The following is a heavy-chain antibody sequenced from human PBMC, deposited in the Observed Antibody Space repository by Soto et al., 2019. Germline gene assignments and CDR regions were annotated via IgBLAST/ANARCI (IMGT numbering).Heavy chain of an antibody. J-gene: IGHJ4*02. CDR1: GGSISSGDYY. CDR3: ARADYYDSSGYYGGDY. V-gene: IGHV4-30-4*01. CDR2: IYYSGST. D-gene: IGHD3-22*01. Sequence: QVQLQESGPGLVKPSQTLSLTCTVSGGSISSGDYYWSWIRQPPGKGLEWIGYIYYSGSTYYIPSLKSRVTISVDTSKNQFSLKLSSVTAADTAVYYCARADYYDSSGYYGGDYWGQGTLVTVSS.